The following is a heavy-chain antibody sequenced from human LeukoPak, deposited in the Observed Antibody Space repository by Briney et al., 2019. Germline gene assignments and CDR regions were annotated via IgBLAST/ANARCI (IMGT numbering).Heavy chain of an antibody. D-gene: IGHD4-17*01. CDR3: ARDSHGDYVDFDY. Sequence: GGSLRLSCAASGFTFSSYWMHWVRQAPGKGLVWVSRINTDGSSTSYADSVKGRFTISRDNAKNTLYLQMNSMRAEDTAVYYCARDSHGDYVDFDYWGQGTLVTVSS. CDR1: GFTFSSYW. CDR2: INTDGSST. V-gene: IGHV3-74*01. J-gene: IGHJ4*02.